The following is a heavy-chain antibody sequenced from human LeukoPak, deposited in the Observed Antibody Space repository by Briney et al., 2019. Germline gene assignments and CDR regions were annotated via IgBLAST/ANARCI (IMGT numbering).Heavy chain of an antibody. Sequence: SETLSLTCTVSGGSISSSSSYWGWIRQPPGKGLEWIGTIYYSGGTYYNPSLKSRATISVDTSKNQFSLNLSSVTAADTVVYYCASYCTTTTCRPFDYWGQGTLVTVSS. CDR1: GGSISSSSSY. V-gene: IGHV4-39*01. CDR3: ASYCTTTTCRPFDY. J-gene: IGHJ4*02. D-gene: IGHD2-2*01. CDR2: IYYSGGT.